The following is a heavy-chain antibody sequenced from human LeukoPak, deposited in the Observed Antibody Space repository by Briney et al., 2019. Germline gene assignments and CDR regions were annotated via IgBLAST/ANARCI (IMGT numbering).Heavy chain of an antibody. CDR2: IRSNGGST. CDR3: ARSSRGAYDFWSGNFDY. J-gene: IGHJ4*02. CDR1: GFTFSSYA. V-gene: IGHV3-64*01. D-gene: IGHD3-3*01. Sequence: GGSLRLSCAASGFTFSSYAMHWVRQAPGKGLEYVSAIRSNGGSTYYANSVKGRFTISRDNSKNTLYLQMGSLRAEDMAVYYCARSSRGAYDFWSGNFDYWGQGTLVTVSS.